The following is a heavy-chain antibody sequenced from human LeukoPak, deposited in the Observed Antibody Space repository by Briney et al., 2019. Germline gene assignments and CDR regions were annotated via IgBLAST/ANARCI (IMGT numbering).Heavy chain of an antibody. CDR3: TTGGLWFGEPQDY. V-gene: IGHV3-15*01. CDR2: IKSKTNGGTI. J-gene: IGHJ4*02. D-gene: IGHD3-10*01. CDR1: GFSFSSAW. Sequence: GGPLRLSCAASGFSFSSAWMSWLRQAPGKGLEWVGRIKSKTNGGTIDYAAPVKGRFTISRDDSKNTLYLQMNSLKTEDTAVYYCTTGGLWFGEPQDYWGQGTLVTVSS.